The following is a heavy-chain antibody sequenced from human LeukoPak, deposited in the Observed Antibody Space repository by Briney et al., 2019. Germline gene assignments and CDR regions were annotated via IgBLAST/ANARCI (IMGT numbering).Heavy chain of an antibody. V-gene: IGHV3-9*01. J-gene: IGHJ1*01. CDR1: GFTFDDCA. CDR3: TSWGDTTAEYFQR. D-gene: IGHD2-21*02. Sequence: GRSLRLSCAASGFTFDDCAMHWVRQAPGKGLEWVSGISWNSGSIGYADSVKGRFTISRDNAKNSMYLQMNSLRVEDTAVYYCTSWGDTTAEYFQRWGQGTLVTVSS. CDR2: ISWNSGSI.